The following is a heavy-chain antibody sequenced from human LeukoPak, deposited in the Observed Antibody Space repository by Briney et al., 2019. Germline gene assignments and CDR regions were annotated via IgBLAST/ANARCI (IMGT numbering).Heavy chain of an antibody. D-gene: IGHD4-17*01. CDR1: GGTFSSYA. Sequence: SVKVSCKASGGTFSSYAISWVRQAPGQGLEWMGGIIPIFGTANYAQKFQGRVTITTDESTSTAYMELSSLRSEDTAVYYCVGTTVSTVHYMDVWGKGTTVTVSS. CDR3: VGTTVSTVHYMDV. V-gene: IGHV1-69*05. J-gene: IGHJ6*03. CDR2: IIPIFGTA.